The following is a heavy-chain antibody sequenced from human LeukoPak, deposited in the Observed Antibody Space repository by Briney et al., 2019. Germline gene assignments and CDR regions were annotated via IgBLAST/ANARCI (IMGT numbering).Heavy chain of an antibody. J-gene: IGHJ6*03. CDR1: GGTFSSYA. CDR3: VRDGHRLYDYYYYYMDV. CDR2: IIPIFGTA. Sequence: GASVKVSCKASGGTFSSYAISWVRQAPGQGLEWMGGIIPIFGTANYAQKFQGRVTMTRDKSTSTVYMELRSLRSDDTAVYFCVRDGHRLYDYYYYYMDVWGKGTTVTVSS. D-gene: IGHD2-2*02. V-gene: IGHV1-69*05.